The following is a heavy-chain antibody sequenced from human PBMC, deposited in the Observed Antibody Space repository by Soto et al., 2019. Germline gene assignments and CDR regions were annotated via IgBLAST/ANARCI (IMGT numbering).Heavy chain of an antibody. CDR3: ARVGAPVFGVETVGIDN. J-gene: IGHJ4*02. Sequence: QVQLVESGGGVVQPGRSLRLSCAASGFTLNSHALHWVRQAPGKGLEWVTSISSDGNNKYYADSVQGRFTVSRDNSRGRVCPEMDSPVPAATAMYYCARVGAPVFGVETVGIDNWGQGPLVTVSS. D-gene: IGHD3-3*01. V-gene: IGHV3-30*04. CDR1: GFTLNSHA. CDR2: ISSDGNNK.